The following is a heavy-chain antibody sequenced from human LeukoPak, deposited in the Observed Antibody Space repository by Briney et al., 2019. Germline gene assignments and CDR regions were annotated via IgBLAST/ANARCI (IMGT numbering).Heavy chain of an antibody. V-gene: IGHV4-4*07. CDR1: GGSISYFY. CDR2: IYTSGST. J-gene: IGHJ4*02. CDR3: ARDTYYYDSSGYPLDY. D-gene: IGHD3-22*01. Sequence: KPSETLSLTCTVSGGSISYFYWSWIRQPAGKGLEWIGRIYTSGSTNYNPSLKSRVTMSVDTSKNQFSLKLSSVTAADTAVSYCARDTYYYDSSGYPLDYWGQGTLVTVSS.